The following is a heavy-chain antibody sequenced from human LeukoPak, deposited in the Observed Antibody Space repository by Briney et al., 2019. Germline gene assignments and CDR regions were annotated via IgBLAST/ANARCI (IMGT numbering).Heavy chain of an antibody. Sequence: GGSLRLSCAASGFTFSSYWMSWVRQAPGKGLEWVANIKQDGSEKYYVDSVKGRFTISRDNAKNSLYLQMNSLRAEDTAVYYCARDKISLWFGEGNYYYYGMDVWGQGTTVTVSS. CDR2: IKQDGSEK. D-gene: IGHD3-10*01. CDR1: GFTFSSYW. J-gene: IGHJ6*02. V-gene: IGHV3-7*01. CDR3: ARDKISLWFGEGNYYYYGMDV.